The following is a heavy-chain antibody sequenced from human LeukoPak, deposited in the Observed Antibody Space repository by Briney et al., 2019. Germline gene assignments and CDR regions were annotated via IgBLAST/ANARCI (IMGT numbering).Heavy chain of an antibody. V-gene: IGHV3-30*04. CDR1: GLPSNKDD. D-gene: IGHD1-14*01. Sequence: GGSLRLSCALSGLPSNKDDIHWVRQAPGKGLEWVGVMSHYGSERYYVDSVQGRLTISRDASKSTFYLQTDSLRPEDTAVYYCATDPRQAKPADCDYWGQGTLVIVSS. CDR3: ATDPRQAKPADCDY. CDR2: MSHYGSER. J-gene: IGHJ4*02.